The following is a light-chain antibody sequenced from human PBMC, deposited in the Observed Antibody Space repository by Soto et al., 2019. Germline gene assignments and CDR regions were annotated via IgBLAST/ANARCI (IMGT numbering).Light chain of an antibody. CDR1: QTISSG. CDR3: QHYNSYSEA. V-gene: IGKV1-5*03. Sequence: DIQMTQSPSTLSGSVGDRVTITCRASQTISSGLAWYQQKPGKAPKLLIYKASTLKSGVPSRFSGSGSGTEFTLTISSPQPDDFATYYCQHYNSYSEAFGQGTKVELK. CDR2: KAS. J-gene: IGKJ1*01.